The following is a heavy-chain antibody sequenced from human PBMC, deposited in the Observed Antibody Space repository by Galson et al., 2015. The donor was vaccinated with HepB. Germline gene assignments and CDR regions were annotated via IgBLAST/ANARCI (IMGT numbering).Heavy chain of an antibody. CDR1: GFTFSSYG. Sequence: SLRLSCAASGFTFSSYGMHWVRQAPGKGLEWVAVISYDGSNKYYADSVKGRFTISRDNSKNTLYLQMNSLRAEDTAVYYCAKDTTLTAMVGISYYYYYMDVWGKGTTVTVSS. CDR3: AKDTTLTAMVGISYYYYYMDV. D-gene: IGHD5-18*01. J-gene: IGHJ6*03. CDR2: ISYDGSNK. V-gene: IGHV3-30*18.